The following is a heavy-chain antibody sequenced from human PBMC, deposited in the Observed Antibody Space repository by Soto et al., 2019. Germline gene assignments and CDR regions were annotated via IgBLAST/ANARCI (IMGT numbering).Heavy chain of an antibody. CDR1: GFTFSNAW. V-gene: IGHV3-15*01. CDR2: IKSKTDGGTT. J-gene: IGHJ4*02. Sequence: GGSLRLSCAASGFTFSNAWMSWVRQAPGKGLEWVGRIKSKTDGGTTDYAPPVKDRITNSRDDSKNTLYLQMNSLKTEDTAVYYCTTQSDFWSGYYYYWGQGTLVTVSS. D-gene: IGHD3-3*01. CDR3: TTQSDFWSGYYYY.